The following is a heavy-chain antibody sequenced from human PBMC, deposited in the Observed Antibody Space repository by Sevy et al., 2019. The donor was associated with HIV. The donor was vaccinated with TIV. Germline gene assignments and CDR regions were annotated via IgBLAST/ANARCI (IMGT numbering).Heavy chain of an antibody. V-gene: IGHV3-23*01. CDR3: AKDLGSVFCYDSRDNWFDP. CDR2: LSGSGGST. Sequence: GGSLRLSCAASGFTFSSYAMSWVRRAPGKGLEWVSDLSGSGGSTDYADSVKGRFTISGDNSKNTLYLQMNSLRAEDTAVYYCAKDLGSVFCYDSRDNWFDPWGQGTLVTVSS. J-gene: IGHJ5*02. D-gene: IGHD3-22*01. CDR1: GFTFSSYA.